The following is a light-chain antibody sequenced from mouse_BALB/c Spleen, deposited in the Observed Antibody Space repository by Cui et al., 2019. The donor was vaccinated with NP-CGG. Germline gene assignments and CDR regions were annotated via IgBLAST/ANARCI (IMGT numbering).Light chain of an antibody. CDR1: TGAVTTSKY. CDR3: ALWYSNHWV. CDR2: GTN. Sequence: QAVVTKESALTTSPGETVTLTCRSSTGAVTTSKYVNWVQEKSDHLFTGLIGGTNNRAPGVPARFSGSLIGDKAALTITGAQTEDEAIYFCALWYSNHWVFGGGTKLTVL. J-gene: IGLJ1*01. V-gene: IGLV1*01.